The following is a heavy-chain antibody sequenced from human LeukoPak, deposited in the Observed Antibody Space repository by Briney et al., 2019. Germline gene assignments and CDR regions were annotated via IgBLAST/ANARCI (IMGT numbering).Heavy chain of an antibody. V-gene: IGHV4-59*01. Sequence: SETLSLTXTVSGGSISSYYWSWIRQPPGKGLEWIGYIYYSGSTNYNPSLKSRVTISVDTSKNQFSLKLSSVTAADTAVYYCARDGSGWSKPFDYWGQGTLVTVSS. CDR2: IYYSGST. CDR3: ARDGSGWSKPFDY. CDR1: GGSISSYY. D-gene: IGHD6-19*01. J-gene: IGHJ4*02.